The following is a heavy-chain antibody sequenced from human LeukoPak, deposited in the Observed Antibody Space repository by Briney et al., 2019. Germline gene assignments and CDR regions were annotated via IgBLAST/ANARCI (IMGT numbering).Heavy chain of an antibody. V-gene: IGHV3-7*01. CDR2: IKQDGSEK. Sequence: GGSLRLSCAASGFTFSIYWMSWVRQAPGKGLEWVANIKQDGSEKYYVDSVKGRFTISRDNAKNSLYLQMNSLRAEDTAVYYCARWSGGDYWGQGTLVTVSS. D-gene: IGHD3-10*01. CDR3: ARWSGGDY. CDR1: GFTFSIYW. J-gene: IGHJ4*02.